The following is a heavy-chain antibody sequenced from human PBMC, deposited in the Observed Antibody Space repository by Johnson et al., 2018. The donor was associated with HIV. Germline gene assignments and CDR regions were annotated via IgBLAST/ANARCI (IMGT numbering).Heavy chain of an antibody. D-gene: IGHD6-13*01. V-gene: IGHV3-20*04. CDR3: ARARAAAGSSLEDDA. J-gene: IGHJ3*01. CDR2: INWNGNTI. CDR1: GFTFDNYG. Sequence: EVQLVESGGGVVRPGGSLRLSCATSGFTFDNYGMNWVRQAPGKGLEWVSGINWNGNTIGYADSVKGRFTISRDNTENALYLQMNSLRAEDTALYYCARARAAAGSSLEDDAWGQGTMVTVSS.